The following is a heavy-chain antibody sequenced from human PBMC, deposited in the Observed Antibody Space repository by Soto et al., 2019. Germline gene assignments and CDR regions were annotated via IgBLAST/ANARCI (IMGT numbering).Heavy chain of an antibody. V-gene: IGHV4-59*01. CDR1: GGSISSYY. Sequence: QVQLQESGPGLVKPSETLSLTCTVSGGSISSYYWSWIRQPPGKGLEWIGFIFYSGSTSYNPSLKSRVPISKDTSEYQFSLKLNSVTAADTAVYYCASMIGDPVLSFDSWGQGTLVAVSS. CDR3: ASMIGDPVLSFDS. CDR2: IFYSGST. D-gene: IGHD3-10*02. J-gene: IGHJ5*01.